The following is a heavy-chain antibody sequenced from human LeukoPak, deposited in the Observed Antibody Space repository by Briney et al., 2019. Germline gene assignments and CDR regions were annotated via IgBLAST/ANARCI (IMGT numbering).Heavy chain of an antibody. J-gene: IGHJ2*01. D-gene: IGHD4-11*01. V-gene: IGHV3-48*04. Sequence: PGGSLRLSCAASGFTFSSYSMNWVRQAPGKGLEWVSYISSSSSTIYYADSVKGRFTISRDNAKNSLYLQMNSLRAEDTAVYYCARDLEYYSNYGYFDLWGRGTLVTVSS. CDR2: ISSSSSTI. CDR3: ARDLEYYSNYGYFDL. CDR1: GFTFSSYS.